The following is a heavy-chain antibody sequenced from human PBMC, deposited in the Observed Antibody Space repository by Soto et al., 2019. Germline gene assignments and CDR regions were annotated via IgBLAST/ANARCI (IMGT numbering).Heavy chain of an antibody. Sequence: GGSLRLSCTASGFTFGDYAMSWFRQAPGKGLEWVGFIRSKAYGGTTEYAASVKGRFTISRDDSKSIAYLQMNSLKTEDTAVYYCTMIVVAAYWNYYYGMDVWGQGTTVTAP. CDR1: GFTFGDYA. J-gene: IGHJ6*02. CDR2: IRSKAYGGTT. V-gene: IGHV3-49*03. D-gene: IGHD3-22*01. CDR3: TMIVVAAYWNYYYGMDV.